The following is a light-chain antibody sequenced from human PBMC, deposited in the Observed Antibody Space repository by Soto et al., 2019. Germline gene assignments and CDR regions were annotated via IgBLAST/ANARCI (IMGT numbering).Light chain of an antibody. Sequence: EIVMTQSPATLSVSPGERATLSCRASQSVSSNLAWYQQKPGQAPRLLIYGASTRATGIPARFSGSGSGTEFTLTISSLQSEDFGVYFCQQYNKGPVTFGQGTKVDIK. CDR1: QSVSSN. CDR3: QQYNKGPVT. J-gene: IGKJ1*01. V-gene: IGKV3-15*01. CDR2: GAS.